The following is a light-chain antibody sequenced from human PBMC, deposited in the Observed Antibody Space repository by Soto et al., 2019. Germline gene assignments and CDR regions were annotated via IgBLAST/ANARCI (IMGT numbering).Light chain of an antibody. CDR1: QGINNW. V-gene: IGKV1-12*01. CDR2: AVS. Sequence: DIQMTQSPSSVSASVGDTVSITCRASQGINNWLAWYQQKPGKAPQVLIYAVSSLQSGVPSRFSGSGFGTDFTLTITSLQPEDFATYFCQQANNFPLTFGGGTKIEIK. CDR3: QQANNFPLT. J-gene: IGKJ4*01.